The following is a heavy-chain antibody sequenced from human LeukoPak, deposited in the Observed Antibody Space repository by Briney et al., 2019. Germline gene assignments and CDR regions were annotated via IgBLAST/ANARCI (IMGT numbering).Heavy chain of an antibody. Sequence: GGSLRLPCAASRFTFGSFDMHWVRQAPGKGLEWVTFIRFDGSNKYYADSVKGRFTISRDNSKNTLYLQMSSLRPEDTAVYYCARQIGVSIDYWGQGTLVTVSS. D-gene: IGHD5/OR15-5a*01. V-gene: IGHV3-30*02. CDR3: ARQIGVSIDY. CDR1: RFTFGSFD. CDR2: IRFDGSNK. J-gene: IGHJ4*02.